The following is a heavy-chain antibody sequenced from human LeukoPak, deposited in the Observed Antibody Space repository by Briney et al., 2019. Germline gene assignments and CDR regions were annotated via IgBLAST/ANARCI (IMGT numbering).Heavy chain of an antibody. Sequence: ASVKVSCKVSGYTLTELSMHWVRQAPGKGLEWMGGFDPEDGETIYAQKFQGRVTITEDTSTDTAYMELSSLRSEDTAVYYCATGSSGWYRAPSSFDYWGQGTLVTVSS. D-gene: IGHD6-19*01. CDR3: ATGSSGWYRAPSSFDY. J-gene: IGHJ4*02. CDR1: GYTLTELS. V-gene: IGHV1-24*01. CDR2: FDPEDGET.